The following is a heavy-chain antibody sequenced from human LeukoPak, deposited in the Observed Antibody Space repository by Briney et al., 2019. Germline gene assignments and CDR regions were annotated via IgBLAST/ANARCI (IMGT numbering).Heavy chain of an antibody. CDR2: INPNSGGT. V-gene: IGHV1-2*06. D-gene: IGHD2-2*01. Sequence: VSVKVSCKASGYTFTGYYKHWVRQAPGQGLEWMGRINPNSGGTNYAQKFQGRVTMTRDTSISAAYMELSGLRSEDTAVYYCARKIASTRLGVRYYYMDVWGEGTTVTISS. J-gene: IGHJ6*03. CDR1: GYTFTGYY. CDR3: ARKIASTRLGVRYYYMDV.